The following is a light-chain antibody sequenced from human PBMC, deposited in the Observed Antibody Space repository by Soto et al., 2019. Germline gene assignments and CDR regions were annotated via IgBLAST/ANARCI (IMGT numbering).Light chain of an antibody. V-gene: IGKV3-15*01. Sequence: EVVMTQSPVTLSVSPGERATLSCRASQSITTNLAWYQQKPGQAPRLLIYGASTRATGVPARFRGSGSGTQFAFTVSSLQSEDVALYYCHRYNDGPPKRTFGQGTRVEFK. J-gene: IGKJ1*01. CDR1: QSITTN. CDR3: HRYNDGPPKRT. CDR2: GAS.